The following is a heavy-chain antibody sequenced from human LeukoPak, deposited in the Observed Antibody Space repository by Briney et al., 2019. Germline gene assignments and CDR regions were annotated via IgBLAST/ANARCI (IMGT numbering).Heavy chain of an antibody. CDR2: ISGSGGST. CDR1: GFTFSSYA. J-gene: IGHJ4*02. CDR3: AKEGGSGSDALYFDY. D-gene: IGHD3-10*01. V-gene: IGHV3-23*01. Sequence: GGSLRLSCAASGFTFSSYAMRWVPQAPGKGLEWGSAISGSGGSTYYADSVKGRFTISRDNSKNTLYLQMNSLRAEDTAVYYCAKEGGSGSDALYFDYWGQGTLVTVSS.